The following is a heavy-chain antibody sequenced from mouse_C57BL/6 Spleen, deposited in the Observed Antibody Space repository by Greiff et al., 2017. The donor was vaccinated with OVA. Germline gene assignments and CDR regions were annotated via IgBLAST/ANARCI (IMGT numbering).Heavy chain of an antibody. V-gene: IGHV1-50*01. CDR1: GYTFTSYW. CDR3: AREAYYSNYD. CDR2: IDPSDSYT. J-gene: IGHJ2*01. Sequence: VQLQQPGAELVKPGASVKLSCKASGYTFTSYWMQWVKQRPGQGLEWIGEIDPSDSYTNYNQKFKGKATLTVDTSSSTAYMQLSSLTSEDSAVYYCAREAYYSNYDWGQGTTLTVSS. D-gene: IGHD2-5*01.